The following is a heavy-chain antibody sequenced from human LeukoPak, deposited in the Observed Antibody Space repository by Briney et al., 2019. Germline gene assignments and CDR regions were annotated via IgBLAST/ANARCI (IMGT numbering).Heavy chain of an antibody. J-gene: IGHJ4*02. V-gene: IGHV4-59*01. Sequence: PSETLSLTCTVSGGSISSYYWSWIRQPPGKGLEWIGYIYYSGSTNYNPSLKSRVTISVDTSKNQFSLKLRSVTAADTALYYCARDTYYYDSSGYYEGDYWGQGTLVTVSS. CDR2: IYYSGST. CDR3: ARDTYYYDSSGYYEGDY. D-gene: IGHD3-22*01. CDR1: GGSISSYY.